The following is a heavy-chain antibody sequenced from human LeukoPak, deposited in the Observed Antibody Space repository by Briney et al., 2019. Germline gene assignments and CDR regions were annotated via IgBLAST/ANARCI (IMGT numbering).Heavy chain of an antibody. CDR2: IYGGGNT. CDR3: VRESRGTDTVGY. CDR1: GFTVSTNF. D-gene: IGHD2-8*02. Sequence: PGGSLRLSCAASGFTVSTNFMSWVRQAPGKGLEWVSLIYGGGNTYYADSVKGRFTISRDNSKNTLYLQMNNLRAEDTAVYYCVRESRGTDTVGYWGQGTLVTVSS. V-gene: IGHV3-53*01. J-gene: IGHJ4*02.